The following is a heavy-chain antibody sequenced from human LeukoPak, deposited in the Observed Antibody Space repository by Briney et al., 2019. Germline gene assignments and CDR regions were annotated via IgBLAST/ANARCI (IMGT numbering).Heavy chain of an antibody. Sequence: SETLSLTCTVSGGSISSYYWSWIRQPPGKGLEWIGYIYYSGSTNYNPSLKSPVTRSVDTSKNQFSLKLSSVTAADTAVYYCARGASIAVAGTHRYYCYYYYMDVWGKGTTVTVSS. V-gene: IGHV4-59*01. CDR1: GGSISSYY. CDR3: ARGASIAVAGTHRYYCYYYYMDV. D-gene: IGHD6-19*01. CDR2: IYYSGST. J-gene: IGHJ6*03.